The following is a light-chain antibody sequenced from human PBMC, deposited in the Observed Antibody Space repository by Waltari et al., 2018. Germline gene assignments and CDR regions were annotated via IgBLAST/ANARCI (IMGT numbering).Light chain of an antibody. V-gene: IGKV3-15*01. J-gene: IGKJ4*01. CDR3: QHYNSWPLT. CDR2: GAS. CDR1: QSVGSN. Sequence: EIVMTQSPATLSMSPGERATLSCRASQSVGSNLAWYHQKPGQAPRLLIYGASTRATGIPARFSGSGSGTQFALTISSLQSEDFAVYYCQHYNSWPLTFGGGTKLEIK.